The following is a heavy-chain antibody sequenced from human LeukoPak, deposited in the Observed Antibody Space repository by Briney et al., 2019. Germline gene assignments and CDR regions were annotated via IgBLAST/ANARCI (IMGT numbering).Heavy chain of an antibody. CDR2: ISGSGGST. CDR3: AKRPIYYYYMDV. D-gene: IGHD6-6*01. J-gene: IGHJ6*03. Sequence: GGSLRLSCAASGFPFSSYAMSWVRQAPGKGLEWVSAISGSGGSTYYADSVKGRFTITRDNSKNTLYLQMNSLRAEDTAVYYCAKRPIYYYYMDVWGKGTTVTVSS. CDR1: GFPFSSYA. V-gene: IGHV3-23*01.